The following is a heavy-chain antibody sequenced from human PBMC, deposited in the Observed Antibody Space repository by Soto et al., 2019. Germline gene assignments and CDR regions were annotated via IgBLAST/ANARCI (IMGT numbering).Heavy chain of an antibody. CDR2: MNPNSGNT. V-gene: IGHV1-8*01. CDR1: GYTFTSYD. CDR3: ARGRAARPDFHFDY. D-gene: IGHD6-6*01. J-gene: IGHJ4*02. Sequence: GASVKVSCKASGYTFTSYDINWVRQATGQGLEWMGWMNPNSGNTGYAQKFQGRVTMTRNTSISTAYMELSSLRSEDTAVYYCARGRAARPDFHFDYWGQGTLVTSPQ.